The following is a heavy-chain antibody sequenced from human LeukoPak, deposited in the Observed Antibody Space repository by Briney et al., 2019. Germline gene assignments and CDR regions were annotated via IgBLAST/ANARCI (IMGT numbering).Heavy chain of an antibody. V-gene: IGHV3-30-3*01. Sequence: PGGSLRLSCAASGFTFSSYAMHWVRQAPGKGLEWVAVISYDGSNKYYADSGKGRITISRDNSKNTLYLQMNSLRAEDTAVYYCASARGYSYGYFDYWGQGTLVTVSS. CDR2: ISYDGSNK. J-gene: IGHJ4*02. D-gene: IGHD5-18*01. CDR1: GFTFSSYA. CDR3: ASARGYSYGYFDY.